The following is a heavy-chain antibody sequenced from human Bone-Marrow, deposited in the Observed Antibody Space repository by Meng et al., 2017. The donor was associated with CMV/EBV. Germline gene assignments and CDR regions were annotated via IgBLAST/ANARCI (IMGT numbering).Heavy chain of an antibody. J-gene: IGHJ4*02. CDR2: MNPNRGNT. CDR1: GYTFSYYD. D-gene: IGHD2-2*01. V-gene: IGHV1-8*01. Sequence: ASVKVSCKASGYTFSYYDIIWVRQASGQGLEWVGWMNPNRGNTAYAQKFQGRVTMTRDTSTSIAYMELSSLRSGDTALYYCASPGTSNTSLMALDYWGQGTLVTVSS. CDR3: ASPGTSNTSLMALDY.